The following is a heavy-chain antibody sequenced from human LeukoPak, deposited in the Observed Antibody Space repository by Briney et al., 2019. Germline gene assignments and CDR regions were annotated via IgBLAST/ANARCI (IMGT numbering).Heavy chain of an antibody. J-gene: IGHJ3*02. CDR1: GFTFSSYW. V-gene: IGHV3-74*01. Sequence: GGSLRLSCAASGFTFSSYWIHWVRQAPGKGLVWVSRINSDGSSTSYADSVKGRFTISGDNAKNTLYLQMNSLRAEDTAVYYCARAPHNWRPNDAFDIWGQGTMVTVSS. CDR3: ARAPHNWRPNDAFDI. D-gene: IGHD1-20*01. CDR2: INSDGSST.